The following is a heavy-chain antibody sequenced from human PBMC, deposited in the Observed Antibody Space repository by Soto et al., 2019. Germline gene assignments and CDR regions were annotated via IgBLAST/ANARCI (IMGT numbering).Heavy chain of an antibody. CDR2: IYWDDDK. Sequence: QITLKESGPTLVKPTQTLTLTCTFSGFSLTTRGVGVGWIRQPPGKALEWLALIYWDDDKRYRPSLKSRLTVTKYTSNNQVVLRMTDVDPVDTGTYYCASDSYGSGYGMDVWGQGTTVTVS. J-gene: IGHJ6*02. CDR3: ASDSYGSGYGMDV. D-gene: IGHD3-10*01. V-gene: IGHV2-5*02. CDR1: GFSLTTRGVG.